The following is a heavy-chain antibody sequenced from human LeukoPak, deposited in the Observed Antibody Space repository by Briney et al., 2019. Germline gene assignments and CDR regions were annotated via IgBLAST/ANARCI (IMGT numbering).Heavy chain of an antibody. CDR3: ARVGRWLQSFDY. CDR1: GYNFTSYY. D-gene: IGHD5-24*01. Sequence: GASVPVISKTSGYNFTSYYMHWVRQPTGQELEWRGIINPSGGSTSYAQKFQGRVTMTRDMSTSQVYMDLISLRSEHTAVYYCARVGRWLQSFDYWGQGTLVTVSS. V-gene: IGHV1-46*01. CDR2: INPSGGST. J-gene: IGHJ4*02.